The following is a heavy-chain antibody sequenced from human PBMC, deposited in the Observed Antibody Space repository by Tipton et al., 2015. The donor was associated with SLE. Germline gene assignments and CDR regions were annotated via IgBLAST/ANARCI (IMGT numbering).Heavy chain of an antibody. Sequence: QLVQSGAEVKKPGSSVKVSCKASGYTFTSYDINWVRQATGQGLEWMGWMNPNSGNTGYAQKFQGRVTMTRNTSISTAYMELSSLRSEDTAVYYCARGRAVLPIAAAGPPDYWGQGTLVTVSS. J-gene: IGHJ4*02. V-gene: IGHV1-8*01. D-gene: IGHD6-13*01. CDR3: ARGRAVLPIAAAGPPDY. CDR2: MNPNSGNT. CDR1: GYTFTSYD.